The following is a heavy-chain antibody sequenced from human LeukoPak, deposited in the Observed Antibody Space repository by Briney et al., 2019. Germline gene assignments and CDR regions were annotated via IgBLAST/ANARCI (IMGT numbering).Heavy chain of an antibody. D-gene: IGHD6-19*01. J-gene: IGHJ4*02. CDR2: IYSGGST. V-gene: IGHV3-53*01. Sequence: GGSLRLSCAASGFTVSSNYMSWVRQAPGKGLEWGSVIYSGGSTYYADSVKGRFTISRDNSKNTLYLQMNSLRAEDTAVYYCARGLRYSSGWYYFDYWGQGTLVTVSS. CDR3: ARGLRYSSGWYYFDY. CDR1: GFTVSSNY.